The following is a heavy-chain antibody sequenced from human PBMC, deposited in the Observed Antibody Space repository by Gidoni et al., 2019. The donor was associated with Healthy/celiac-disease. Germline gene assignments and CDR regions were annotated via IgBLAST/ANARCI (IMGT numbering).Heavy chain of an antibody. J-gene: IGHJ4*02. CDR1: GCAVRSYG. CDR3: ARGDRDGYNCLDY. CDR2: IWYDGSNK. Sequence: VQLLESAGGVAQPGASLSISCAASGCAVRSYGMHWVRQAAGKGLEWVAVIWYDGSNKYYADSVKGRFTISRDNSKNTLYLEMNSLRAEDTAVYYCARGDRDGYNCLDYWGQGTLVTVSS. V-gene: IGHV3-33*01. D-gene: IGHD5-12*01.